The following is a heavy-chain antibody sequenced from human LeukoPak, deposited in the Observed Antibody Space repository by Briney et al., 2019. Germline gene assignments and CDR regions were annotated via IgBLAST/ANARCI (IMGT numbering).Heavy chain of an antibody. CDR1: GGSISSSSYY. CDR2: IYYSGST. V-gene: IGHV4-39*01. D-gene: IGHD3-22*01. J-gene: IGHJ4*02. CDR3: ARQALMIVVVIRTSLDYFDY. Sequence: SETLSLTCTVSGGSISSSSYYWGWIRQPPGKGLEWIGSIYYSGSTYYNPSLKSRVTISVDTSKNQFSLKLSSVTAADTAVYYCARQALMIVVVIRTSLDYFDYWGQGTLVTVSS.